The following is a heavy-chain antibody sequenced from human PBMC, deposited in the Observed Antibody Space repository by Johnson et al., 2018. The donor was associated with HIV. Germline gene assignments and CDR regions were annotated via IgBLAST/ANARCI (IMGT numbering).Heavy chain of an antibody. CDR2: MSHDGSNK. J-gene: IGHJ3*02. CDR3: ARVRGGTGHGAFDI. CDR1: GFTFRSYG. Sequence: QMQLVESGGGVMQPGKSLRLSCEASGFTFRSYGMHWVRQAPGKGLEWVALMSHDGSNKYYTDPVKGRFTISRDNSKNALYLQMHNLTTEDTAVYYCARVRGGTGHGAFDIWGQGTMVTVSS. V-gene: IGHV3-30*03.